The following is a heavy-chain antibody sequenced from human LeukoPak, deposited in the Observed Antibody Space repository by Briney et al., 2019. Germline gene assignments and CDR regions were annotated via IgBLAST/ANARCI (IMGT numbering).Heavy chain of an antibody. V-gene: IGHV4-61*02. D-gene: IGHD4-17*01. CDR3: ARDSSYGGFDY. CDR1: GGSISSGSYY. J-gene: IGHJ4*02. CDR2: IYTSGST. Sequence: SQTLSLTCTVSGGSISSGSYYWSWIRQPAGKGLEWIGRIYTSGSTNYNPSLKSRVTISVDTSKNQLSLKLSSVTAADTAVYYCARDSSYGGFDYWGQGTLVTASS.